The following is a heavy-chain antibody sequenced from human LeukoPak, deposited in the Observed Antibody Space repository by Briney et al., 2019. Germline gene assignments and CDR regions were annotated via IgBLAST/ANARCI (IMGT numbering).Heavy chain of an antibody. J-gene: IGHJ1*01. D-gene: IGHD6-13*01. CDR3: ARGYSSWNP. Sequence: SETLSLTCTVSGGSISSSSYYWSWIRQPPGKGLEWIGYIYYSGSTNYNPSLKSRVTISVDTSKKQFSLKLSSVTAADTAVYYCARGYSSWNPWGQGTLVTVSS. CDR2: IYYSGST. V-gene: IGHV4-61*01. CDR1: GGSISSSSYY.